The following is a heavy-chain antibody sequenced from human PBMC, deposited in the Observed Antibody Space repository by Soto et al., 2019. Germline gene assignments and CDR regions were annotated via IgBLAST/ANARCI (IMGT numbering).Heavy chain of an antibody. CDR1: GGTFSSYA. J-gene: IGHJ6*02. CDR2: IISISGTA. D-gene: IGHD2-2*01. Sequence: QVQLVQSGAEVKKPGSSVKVSCKASGGTFSSYAISWVRQAPGQGLEWMGGIISISGTANYAQKFQGSVTITADAATSTAYMELSSLRSEDTAVYYCARSQGSSTSLEIYYYYYYGMDVWGQGTTVTVSS. CDR3: ARSQGSSTSLEIYYYYYYGMDV. V-gene: IGHV1-69*01.